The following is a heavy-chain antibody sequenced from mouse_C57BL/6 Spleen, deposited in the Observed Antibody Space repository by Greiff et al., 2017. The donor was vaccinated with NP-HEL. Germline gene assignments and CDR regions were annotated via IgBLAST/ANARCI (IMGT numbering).Heavy chain of an antibody. CDR3: ARSIGITTVVATDYFDY. V-gene: IGHV1-58*01. Sequence: EVKLVESGAELVRPGSSVKMSCKTSGYTFTSYGINWVKQRPGQGLEWIGYIYIGNGYTEYNEKFKGKATLTSDTSSSTAYMQLSSLTSEDSAIYFCARSIGITTVVATDYFDYWGQGTTLTVSS. CDR1: GYTFTSYG. D-gene: IGHD1-1*01. CDR2: IYIGNGYT. J-gene: IGHJ2*01.